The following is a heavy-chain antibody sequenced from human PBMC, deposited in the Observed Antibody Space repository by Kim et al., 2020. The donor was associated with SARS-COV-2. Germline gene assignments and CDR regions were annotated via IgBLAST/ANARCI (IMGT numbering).Heavy chain of an antibody. V-gene: IGHV1-46*01. D-gene: IGHD4-17*01. Sequence: ASVKVSCKASGYTFTSYYMHWVRQAPGQGLEWMGIINPSGGSTSYAQKFQGRVTMTRDTSTSTVYMELSSLRSEDTAVYYCARAPPPDYGDYGFDYWGQGTLGPVSS. CDR3: ARAPPPDYGDYGFDY. CDR2: INPSGGST. CDR1: GYTFTSYY. J-gene: IGHJ4*02.